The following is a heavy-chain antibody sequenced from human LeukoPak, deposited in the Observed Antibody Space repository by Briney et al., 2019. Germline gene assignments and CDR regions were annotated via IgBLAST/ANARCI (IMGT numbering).Heavy chain of an antibody. CDR1: GGSISSGGYY. J-gene: IGHJ6*03. Sequence: SETLSLTCTVSGGSISSGGYYWSWIRQPPGKGLEWIGYIYHSGSTYYNPSLKSRVTISVDRSKNQFSLKLSSVTAADTAVYYCASARYSGSYGYCYYYMDVWGKGTTVTVSS. CDR2: IYHSGST. CDR3: ASARYSGSYGYCYYYMDV. D-gene: IGHD1-26*01. V-gene: IGHV4-30-2*01.